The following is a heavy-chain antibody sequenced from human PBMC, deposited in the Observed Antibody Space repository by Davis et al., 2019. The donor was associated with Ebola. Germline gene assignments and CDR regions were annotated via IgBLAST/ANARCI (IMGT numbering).Heavy chain of an antibody. V-gene: IGHV4-59*08. J-gene: IGHJ6*03. CDR3: ASGLRFLESPALPIGYYYYMDV. D-gene: IGHD3-3*01. CDR1: GGSISSYY. Sequence: PSETLSLTCTVSGGSISSYYWSWIRQPPGKGLEWIGYIYYSGSTNYNPSLKSRVTISVDTSKNQFSLKLSSVTAADTAVYYCASGLRFLESPALPIGYYYYMDVWGKGTTVTVSS. CDR2: IYYSGST.